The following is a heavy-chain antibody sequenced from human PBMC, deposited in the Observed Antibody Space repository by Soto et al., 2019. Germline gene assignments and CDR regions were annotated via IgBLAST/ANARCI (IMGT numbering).Heavy chain of an antibody. J-gene: IGHJ4*02. CDR1: GFTFSSYA. V-gene: IGHV3-23*01. D-gene: IGHD3-22*01. Sequence: EVQLLESGGGLVQPGGSLRLSCAASGFTFSSYAMSWVRQAPGKGLEWVSAISGSGGSTYYADSVKGRFTISRDNSKNTLYLQMNSLRAEDTAVYYCAKEQFATMRVVVWGGADYWGQGTLVTVSS. CDR2: ISGSGGST. CDR3: AKEQFATMRVVVWGGADY.